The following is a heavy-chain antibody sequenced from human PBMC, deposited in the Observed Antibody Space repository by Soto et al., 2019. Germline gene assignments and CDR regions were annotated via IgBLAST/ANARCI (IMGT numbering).Heavy chain of an antibody. J-gene: IGHJ6*02. CDR2: ISYDGSNK. CDR1: GFTFSSYA. CDR3: ARVGILGGFGVVIFAYGMDV. Sequence: PGGSLRLSCAASGFTFSSYAMHWVRQAPGKGLEWVAVISYDGSNKYYADSVKGRFTISRDNSKNTLYLQMNSLRAEDTAVYYCARVGILGGFGVVIFAYGMDVWGQGTTVTVSS. D-gene: IGHD3-3*01. V-gene: IGHV3-30-3*01.